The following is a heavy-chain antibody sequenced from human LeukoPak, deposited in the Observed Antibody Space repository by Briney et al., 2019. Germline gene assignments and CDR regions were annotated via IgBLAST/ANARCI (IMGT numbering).Heavy chain of an antibody. V-gene: IGHV1-2*02. Sequence: GASVKVSCKASGYTFTGYYMHWVRQAPGQGLEWMGWINPNSGGTNYAQKFQGRVTMTRDTSISTAYMELSRLRSDDTAVYYCARKAGYYDSSGYQAGFDYWGQGTLVTVSS. D-gene: IGHD3-22*01. J-gene: IGHJ4*02. CDR1: GYTFTGYY. CDR3: ARKAGYYDSSGYQAGFDY. CDR2: INPNSGGT.